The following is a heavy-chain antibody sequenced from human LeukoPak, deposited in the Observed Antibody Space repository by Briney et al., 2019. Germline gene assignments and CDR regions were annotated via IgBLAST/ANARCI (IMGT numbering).Heavy chain of an antibody. V-gene: IGHV1-69*06. D-gene: IGHD2-21*02. Sequence: GASVKVSCKASGGTFSSYAISWVRQAPGQGLEWMGGIIPIFGTANYAQKFQGRVTITADKSTSTAYMELSSLRSEDTAVYYCARVQYCGGDCYSTPFDYWGQGTLVTVSS. CDR3: ARVQYCGGDCYSTPFDY. J-gene: IGHJ4*02. CDR1: GGTFSSYA. CDR2: IIPIFGTA.